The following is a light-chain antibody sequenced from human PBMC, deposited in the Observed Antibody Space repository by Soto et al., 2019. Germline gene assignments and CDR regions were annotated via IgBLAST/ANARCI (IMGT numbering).Light chain of an antibody. V-gene: IGKV3-20*01. CDR2: GAS. Sequence: EIVLTQSPGTLSLSPGERATLSCRASQSVSSNYLAWYQQKPGQAPRLLIYGASSRATGIPDRFSGSGSGTDFTLTISRLEHEDLAVYYCQQYGSSPRTFGPGTKLEI. CDR1: QSVSSNY. J-gene: IGKJ2*01. CDR3: QQYGSSPRT.